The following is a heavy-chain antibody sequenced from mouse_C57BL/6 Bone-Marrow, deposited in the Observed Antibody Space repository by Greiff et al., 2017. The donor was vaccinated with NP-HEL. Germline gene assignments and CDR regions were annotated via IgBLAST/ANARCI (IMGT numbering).Heavy chain of an antibody. CDR2: ISGGGGNN. D-gene: IGHD1-1*02. CDR1: GFTFSSYT. V-gene: IGHV5-9*01. Sequence: EVQVVESGGGLVKPGGSLKLSCAASGFTFSSYTMSWVRQTPEKRLEWVATISGGGGNNYYPDSVKGRFTISRDNAKNTLYLQMSRRGSEDAALYYCARYGPGVWGTGTTVTVSS. CDR3: ARYGPGV. J-gene: IGHJ1*03.